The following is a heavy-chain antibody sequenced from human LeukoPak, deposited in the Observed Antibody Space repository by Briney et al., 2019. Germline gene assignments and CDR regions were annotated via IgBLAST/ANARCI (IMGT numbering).Heavy chain of an antibody. CDR1: GDSISRSDSY. V-gene: IGHV4-39*01. J-gene: IGHJ1*01. Sequence: SETLSLTCSVSGDSISRSDSYWDWIRQPPGRGLEWIGTLYYSGRTYYSPSLKSRVTMSVDTSNSQFLLNLRSVTAADTAVYYCARRRYYDGSGYLEWGQGTLLSVSS. CDR2: LYYSGRT. CDR3: ARRRYYDGSGYLE. D-gene: IGHD3-22*01.